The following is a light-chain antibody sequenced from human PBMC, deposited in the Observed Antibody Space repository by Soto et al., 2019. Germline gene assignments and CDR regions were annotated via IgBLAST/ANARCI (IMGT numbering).Light chain of an antibody. CDR3: QQSYSSPWT. CDR2: AAS. J-gene: IGKJ1*01. CDR1: QSISNF. V-gene: IGKV1-39*01. Sequence: DIQMTQSPSSLSASVGDRVTITCRASQSISNFLNWYQQKPGKAPKLLIYAASSLRSGVTSRFSGSGSGTDFTLTISSLQREDFATYVCQQSYSSPWTSGQGTKVEMK.